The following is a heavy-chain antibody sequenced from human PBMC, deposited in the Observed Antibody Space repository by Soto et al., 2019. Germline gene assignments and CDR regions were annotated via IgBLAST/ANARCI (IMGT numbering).Heavy chain of an antibody. V-gene: IGHV2-5*02. CDR2: IYWDDDK. J-gene: IGHJ4*02. CDR3: ARGGWTTYYSPFFDY. CDR1: GFSLSSSGVG. D-gene: IGHD3-10*01. Sequence: QITLKESGPTLVRPTQTLTLTCTFSGFSLSSSGVGVGWIRQPPGKALEWLALIYWDDDKRYSPSLKSRLTITKDTSKNQVVLTLTTLDTVDTATYYCARGGWTTYYSPFFDYWGKGTLVTVSS.